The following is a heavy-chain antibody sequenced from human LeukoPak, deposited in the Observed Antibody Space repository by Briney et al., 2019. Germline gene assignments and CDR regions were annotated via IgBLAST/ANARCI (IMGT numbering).Heavy chain of an antibody. J-gene: IGHJ4*02. CDR1: GYTFSSYD. CDR3: AKDHLLAYYDSSGYYCGVFDY. D-gene: IGHD3-22*01. CDR2: ISCRGGST. V-gene: IGHV3-23*01. Sequence: PGGSLRLSCAASGYTFSSYDMSWFRQAPAKGLEGVSSISCRGGSTYYAPSVKSRFTISRDNSKNTLYLQLNSLRAEDTAVYYCAKDHLLAYYDSSGYYCGVFDYWGQGTLVTVSS.